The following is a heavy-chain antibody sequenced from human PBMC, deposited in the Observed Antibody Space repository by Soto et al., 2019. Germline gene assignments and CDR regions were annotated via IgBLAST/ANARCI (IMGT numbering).Heavy chain of an antibody. CDR1: GDSVSSNSAA. CDR2: TYYRSTRYN. V-gene: IGHV6-1*01. J-gene: IGHJ4*02. CDR3: ARDLIAVAGLLDY. D-gene: IGHD6-19*01. Sequence: SQTLSLTCAISGDSVSSNSAAWNWIRQSPSRGLEWLGRTYYRSTRYNDYAVSVNSRVTINPDTSKNRFSLQLNSVTPEDTAVYYCARDLIAVAGLLDYWGQGTQVTVSS.